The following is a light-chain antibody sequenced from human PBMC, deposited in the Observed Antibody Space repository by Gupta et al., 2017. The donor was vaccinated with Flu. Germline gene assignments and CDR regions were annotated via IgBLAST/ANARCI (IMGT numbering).Light chain of an antibody. CDR3: QQRDSTPST. CDR1: QRISSY. V-gene: IGKV1-39*01. CDR2: AAS. J-gene: IGKJ1*01. Sequence: DIQMTQSPSSLSASVGDRVTITCRASQRISSYLNWYQQKPGKAPKLLIYAASRLQSGVPSRFSGSGSGTDFTLTISRLQPEDFATYYCQQRDSTPSTFGQGTKVEIK.